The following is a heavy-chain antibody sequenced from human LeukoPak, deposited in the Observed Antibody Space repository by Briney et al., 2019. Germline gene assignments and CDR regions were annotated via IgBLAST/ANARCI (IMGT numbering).Heavy chain of an antibody. D-gene: IGHD3-10*01. CDR2: INPNSGGT. Sequence: ASVKVSFKASGYTFTVYYIHWVRQAPGQGLEWMGWINPNSGGTNYAQEFQGRVTMTRDTSNSTAYMELSRLRSDDTAVYYCARDLEETYYYGSGSYPKGGIDYWGQGTLVTVSS. CDR1: GYTFTVYY. J-gene: IGHJ4*02. V-gene: IGHV1-2*02. CDR3: ARDLEETYYYGSGSYPKGGIDY.